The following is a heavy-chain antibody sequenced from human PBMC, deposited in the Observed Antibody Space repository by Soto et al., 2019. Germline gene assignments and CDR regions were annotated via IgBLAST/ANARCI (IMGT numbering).Heavy chain of an antibody. CDR2: ISWNSGSI. Sequence: EVQLVESGGGLVQPGRSLRLSCAASGFTFDDYAMHWVRQAPGKGLEWVSGISWNSGSIGYVDSVKGRFTISRDNAKNSLYLQMNSLRAEDTALYYCAKASYDILSYFDYWGQGTLVTVSS. V-gene: IGHV3-9*01. CDR3: AKASYDILSYFDY. D-gene: IGHD3-9*01. J-gene: IGHJ4*02. CDR1: GFTFDDYA.